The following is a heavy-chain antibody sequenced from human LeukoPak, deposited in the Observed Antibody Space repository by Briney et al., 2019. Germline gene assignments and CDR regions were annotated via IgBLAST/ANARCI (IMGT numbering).Heavy chain of an antibody. CDR2: ISSSGSTI. D-gene: IGHD5-24*01. Sequence: PAGSLRLSCAASGFTFSDYYMSWLRQAPGKGLEWVSYISSSGSTIYYADSVKGRFTISRDNAKNSLYLQMNSLRAEDTAVYYCARGGGWERWLQLLWYWGQGTLVTVSS. CDR3: ARGGGWERWLQLLWY. CDR1: GFTFSDYY. V-gene: IGHV3-11*04. J-gene: IGHJ4*02.